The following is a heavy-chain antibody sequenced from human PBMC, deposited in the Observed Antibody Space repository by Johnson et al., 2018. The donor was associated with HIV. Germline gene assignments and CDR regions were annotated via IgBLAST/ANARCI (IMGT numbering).Heavy chain of an antibody. D-gene: IGHD2-2*01. CDR2: ISSSGSTI. Sequence: QVQLVESGGGLVKPGGSLRLSCAASGLTFSDYDMSWIRQAPGKWLEWVSYISSSGSTIYYADSVEGRFTISRDNAKNSLYLQMNSLRAEDTAVYYCARNGLIPAAKGVAFDIWGQGTTVTVSS. J-gene: IGHJ3*02. CDR1: GLTFSDYD. CDR3: ARNGLIPAAKGVAFDI. V-gene: IGHV3-11*04.